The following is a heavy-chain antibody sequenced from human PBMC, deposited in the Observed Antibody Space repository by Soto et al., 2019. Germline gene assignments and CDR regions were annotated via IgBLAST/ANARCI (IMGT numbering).Heavy chain of an antibody. CDR3: ARVEGSLYGGNSGLDY. CDR1: GFTFSSYS. CDR2: ISSSSSYI. D-gene: IGHD4-17*01. Sequence: EVQLVESGGGLVKPGGSLRLSCAASGFTFSSYSMNWVRQAPGKGLEWVSSISSSSSYIYYADSVKGRFTISRDNAKNSLYLQMNSLRAEDTAVYYCARVEGSLYGGNSGLDYWGQGTLVTVSS. V-gene: IGHV3-21*01. J-gene: IGHJ4*02.